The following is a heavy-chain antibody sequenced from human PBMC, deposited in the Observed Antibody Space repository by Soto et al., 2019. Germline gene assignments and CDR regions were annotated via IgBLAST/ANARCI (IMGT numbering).Heavy chain of an antibody. D-gene: IGHD3-16*02. CDR3: ARVLRRLGELSFDY. Sequence: QVQLQESGPGLVKPSQTLSLTCTVSGGSISSGGYHWSWIRQHPGKGLEWIGYIYYSGSTYYNPSLKSRVTISVDTSKNQFSLKLSSVTAADTAVYYCARVLRRLGELSFDYWGQGTLVTVSS. J-gene: IGHJ4*02. CDR1: GGSISSGGYH. CDR2: IYYSGST. V-gene: IGHV4-31*03.